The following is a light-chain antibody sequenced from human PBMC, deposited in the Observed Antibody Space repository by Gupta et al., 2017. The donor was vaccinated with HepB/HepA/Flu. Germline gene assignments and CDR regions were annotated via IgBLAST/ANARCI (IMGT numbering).Light chain of an antibody. J-gene: IGLJ2*01. Sequence: SYELTQPPSVSVSPGQTASITCSGDKLGDKYACWYQQKPGQSPVLVIYQDSKRPSGIPERFSGSNSGNTATMNISGTQAMDEADDYCQEWDSSTGVFGGGSKLTVL. CDR3: QEWDSSTGV. CDR1: KLGDKY. CDR2: QDS. V-gene: IGLV3-1*01.